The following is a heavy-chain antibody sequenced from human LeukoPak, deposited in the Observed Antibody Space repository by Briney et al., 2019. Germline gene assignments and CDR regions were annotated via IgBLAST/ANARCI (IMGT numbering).Heavy chain of an antibody. Sequence: GGSLRLSCAASGFTFDDYAMHWVRQAPGEGLEWVSGISWNSGSIGYADSVKGRFTISRDNAKNSLYLQMNSLRAEDTAFYYCAKVTWPYYYYYGMDVWGQGTTVTVSS. V-gene: IGHV3-9*01. J-gene: IGHJ6*02. CDR1: GFTFDDYA. CDR3: AKVTWPYYYYYGMDV. CDR2: ISWNSGSI.